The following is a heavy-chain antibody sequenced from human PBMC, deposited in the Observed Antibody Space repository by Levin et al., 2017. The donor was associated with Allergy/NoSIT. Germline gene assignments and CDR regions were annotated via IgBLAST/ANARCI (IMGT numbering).Heavy chain of an antibody. D-gene: IGHD6-13*01. V-gene: IGHV4-31*03. Sequence: SETLSLTCTVSGGAIINGGYYWSWIRQQPGKGLEWIGFIYDSGTTYYNPSLKSRVTISLDTFNNQFSLKLSAVTAADTAVYYCERGDSSRYYSDYYYGVDVWGHGTTVTVSS. CDR2: IYDSGTT. J-gene: IGHJ6*02. CDR1: GGAIINGGYY. CDR3: ERGDSSRYYSDYYYGVDV.